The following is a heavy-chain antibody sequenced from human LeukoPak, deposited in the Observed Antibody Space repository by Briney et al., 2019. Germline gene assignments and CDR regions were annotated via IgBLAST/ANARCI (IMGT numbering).Heavy chain of an antibody. V-gene: IGHV3-23*01. CDR1: GFTFSSYA. D-gene: IGHD2-15*01. Sequence: PGGSLRLSCAASGFTFSSYAMSWVRQAPGKGLEWVSAICGSGGSTYYADSVKGRFTISRDNSKNTLYLQMNSLRAEDTAVYYCAKADIVVVVAAIVDYWGQGTLVTVSS. J-gene: IGHJ4*02. CDR3: AKADIVVVVAAIVDY. CDR2: ICGSGGST.